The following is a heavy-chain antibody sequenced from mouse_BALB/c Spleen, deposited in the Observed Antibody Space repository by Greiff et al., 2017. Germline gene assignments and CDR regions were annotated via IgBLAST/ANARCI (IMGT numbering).Heavy chain of an antibody. Sequence: EVKVVESGGGLVQPGGSLKLSCAASGFSFSSYGMSWVRQTPDKRLELVATINSNGGSTYYPDSVKGRFTISRDNAKNTLYLQMSSLKSEDTAMYYCARDDGYFDYWGQGTTLTVSS. CDR1: GFSFSSYG. J-gene: IGHJ2*01. V-gene: IGHV5-6-3*01. CDR3: ARDDGYFDY. CDR2: INSNGGST. D-gene: IGHD2-3*01.